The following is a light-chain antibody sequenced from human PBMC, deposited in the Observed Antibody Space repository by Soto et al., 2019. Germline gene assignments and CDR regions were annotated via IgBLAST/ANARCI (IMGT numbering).Light chain of an antibody. CDR1: QSVSSN. CDR3: QQYGSSPRT. J-gene: IGKJ4*01. V-gene: IGKV3-15*01. CDR2: GAS. Sequence: EIVMTQSPATLSVSPGERATLSCRASQSVSSNLAWYQQKHGQAPRLLIYGASTRATGIPARFSGSGSGTDLTITISRLEPEDFEVYYCQQYGSSPRTFGGGTKVDIK.